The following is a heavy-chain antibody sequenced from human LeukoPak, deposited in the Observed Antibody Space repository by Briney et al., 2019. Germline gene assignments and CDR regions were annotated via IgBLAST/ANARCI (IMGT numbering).Heavy chain of an antibody. Sequence: GXTXXXYAKSWVRQAPGKGLEWVSAISGSGGSTYYADSVKGRFTISRDNSKNTLYLQMNSLRAEDTAVYYCAKDHCSSTSCYFDYWGQGTLVTVSS. CDR2: ISGSGGST. J-gene: IGHJ4*02. CDR1: GXTXXXYA. V-gene: IGHV3-23*01. CDR3: AKDHCSSTSCYFDY. D-gene: IGHD2-2*01.